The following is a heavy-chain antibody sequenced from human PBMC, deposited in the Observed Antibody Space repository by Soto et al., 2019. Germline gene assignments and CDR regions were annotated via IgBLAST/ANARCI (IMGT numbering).Heavy chain of an antibody. D-gene: IGHD3-22*01. CDR1: GFTFSSYA. Sequence: QVQLVESGGGVVQPGSSLRPSFAASGFTFSSYAMHWVRQAPGKGLEWLAVLSYDGSNKYYADSVKGRFTISRDNSKNTLYLQMNSLRAEDTAVYYCAREVVVTTKGYFQHWGQGTLVTVSS. CDR3: AREVVVTTKGYFQH. J-gene: IGHJ1*01. V-gene: IGHV3-30-3*01. CDR2: LSYDGSNK.